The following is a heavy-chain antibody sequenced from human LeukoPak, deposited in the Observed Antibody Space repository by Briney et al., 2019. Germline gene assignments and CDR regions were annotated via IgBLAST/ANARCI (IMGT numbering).Heavy chain of an antibody. CDR2: INHSGST. D-gene: IGHD3-10*01. J-gene: IGHJ6*03. CDR1: GGSFSRYY. CDR3: ARSKKITVVRGVIRNYYYYMDV. Sequence: SETLSLTCAVYGGSFSRYYWSWIRQPPGKGLEWIGEINHSGSTNYNPSLKSRVTISVDTSKNQFSLKLSSVTATDTAVYYCARSKKITVVRGVIRNYYYYMDVWGKGTTVTVSS. V-gene: IGHV4-34*01.